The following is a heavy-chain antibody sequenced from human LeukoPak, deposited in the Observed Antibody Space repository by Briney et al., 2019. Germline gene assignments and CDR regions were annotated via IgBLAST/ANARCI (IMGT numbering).Heavy chain of an antibody. CDR3: ARSGGRVGWWFDY. Sequence: ASVKVSCKASGYTSTSFDINWVPHAPEQGLEWMGGIIPIFGTANYAQKFQGRVTITTDESTSTAYMELSSLRAEDTAVYYCARSGGRVGWWFDYWGQGTLVTVSS. CDR1: GYTSTSFD. J-gene: IGHJ4*02. D-gene: IGHD2-15*01. CDR2: IIPIFGTA. V-gene: IGHV1-69*05.